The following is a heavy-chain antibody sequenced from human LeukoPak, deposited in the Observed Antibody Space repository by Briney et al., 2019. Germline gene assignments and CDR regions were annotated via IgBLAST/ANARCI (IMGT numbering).Heavy chain of an antibody. CDR3: ATDRGYAMDV. CDR1: GFTFSGYG. CDR2: IIGDGSST. D-gene: IGHD2-2*01. J-gene: IGHJ6*02. V-gene: IGHV3-74*01. Sequence: GGSLRLSCAASGFTFSGYGMHWVRQAPGKGLVWVSRIIGDGSSTSYADSVKGRFSISRDNAKNNLYLQMNSLRVEDTAVYYCATDRGYAMDVWGRGTTVIVSS.